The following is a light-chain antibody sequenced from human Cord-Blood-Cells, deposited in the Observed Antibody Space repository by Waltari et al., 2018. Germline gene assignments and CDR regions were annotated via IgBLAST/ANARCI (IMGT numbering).Light chain of an antibody. CDR3: NSRDSSGNHYV. Sequence: SSELTQDPAVSVALGQTVRITCQGDSLRSYYASWYQQKPGQAPVLFIYGKNNRPSGIPDRCSCSSSGNTASLTITGAQAEDEADYYCNSRDSSGNHYVFGTGTKVTVL. J-gene: IGLJ1*01. CDR1: SLRSYY. V-gene: IGLV3-19*01. CDR2: GKN.